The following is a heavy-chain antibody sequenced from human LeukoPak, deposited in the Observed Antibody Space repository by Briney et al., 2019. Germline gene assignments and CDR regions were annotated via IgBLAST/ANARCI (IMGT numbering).Heavy chain of an antibody. CDR2: ITGSGRTT. D-gene: IGHD3-3*01. CDR1: GFTFSSYA. V-gene: IGHV3-23*01. J-gene: IGHJ4*02. CDR3: AKGLLITILGSLDY. Sequence: GGSLRLSCAASGFTFSSYAMSWVRQVPGKGLEWVSGITGSGRTTYYADSVKGRFTISRDNSKNLLYLQINSLRAEDTAVYYCAKGLLITILGSLDYWGQGTLVTVSS.